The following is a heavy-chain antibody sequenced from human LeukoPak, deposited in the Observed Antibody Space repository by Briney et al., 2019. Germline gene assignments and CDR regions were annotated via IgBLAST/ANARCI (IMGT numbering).Heavy chain of an antibody. J-gene: IGHJ6*02. Sequence: GGSLRLSCAASGFTLSSYAMSWVPQAPGKGLEWVSAISGSGGSTYYADSVKGRFTISRDNSKNTLYLQVNSLRAEDTAVYYCAKLPNYYGPSDVWGQGTTVTVSS. CDR2: ISGSGGST. D-gene: IGHD3-10*01. CDR1: GFTLSSYA. CDR3: AKLPNYYGPSDV. V-gene: IGHV3-23*01.